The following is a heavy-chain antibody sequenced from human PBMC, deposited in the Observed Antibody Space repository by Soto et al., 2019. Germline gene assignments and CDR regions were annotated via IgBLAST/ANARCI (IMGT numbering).Heavy chain of an antibody. V-gene: IGHV1-69*01. CDR3: ASDSGEYSYGYSIFDY. Sequence: QVQLVQSGAEVKKPGSSVKVSCKASGGTFSSYAISWVRQAPGKGLEWMGGIIPIFGTANYAQKFQGRVTITVVESTGTAYMELSSLSSEDTAVYYCASDSGEYSYGYSIFDYWGQGTLVTVSS. CDR1: GGTFSSYA. D-gene: IGHD5-18*01. J-gene: IGHJ4*02. CDR2: IIPIFGTA.